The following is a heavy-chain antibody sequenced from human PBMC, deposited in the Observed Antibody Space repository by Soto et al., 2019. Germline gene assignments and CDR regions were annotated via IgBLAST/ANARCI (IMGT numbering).Heavy chain of an antibody. Sequence: QVQLVQSGAEVKTPGASVKVSCKASGYSFTNNGVSWVRQAPGQGLEWMGWISAYSGVTRYAQKFQDRLTMTTDTSTSTAYMELRSLRSDDTAVYYCARLSLSWAVNNYDYPKNYCDYWGQGTLVTVSS. D-gene: IGHD5-12*01. CDR1: GYSFTNNG. CDR2: ISAYSGVT. CDR3: ARLSLSWAVNNYDYPKNYCDY. J-gene: IGHJ4*02. V-gene: IGHV1-18*01.